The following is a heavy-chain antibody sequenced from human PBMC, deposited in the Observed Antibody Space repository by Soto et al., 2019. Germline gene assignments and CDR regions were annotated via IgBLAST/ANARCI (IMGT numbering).Heavy chain of an antibody. J-gene: IGHJ6*02. CDR2: ISYDGSNK. Sequence: GGSLRLSCAASGFTFSSYAMHWVRQAPGKGLEWVAVISYDGSNKYYADSVKGRFTISRGNSKNTLYLQMNSLRAEDTAVYYCAREARDWDGGMDVWGQGTTVTVSS. CDR3: AREARDWDGGMDV. V-gene: IGHV3-30-3*01. D-gene: IGHD3-9*01. CDR1: GFTFSSYA.